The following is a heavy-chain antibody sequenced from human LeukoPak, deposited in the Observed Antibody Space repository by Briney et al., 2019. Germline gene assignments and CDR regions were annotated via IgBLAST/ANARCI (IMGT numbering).Heavy chain of an antibody. Sequence: SETLSLTCTVSGGSISSYYWSWIRQPPGKGLEWIGYIYTSGSTNYNPSPKSRVTISVDTSKNQFSLKLSSVTAADTAVYYCARHRMYYDSSGYYWFDPWGQGTLVTVSS. CDR1: GGSISSYY. J-gene: IGHJ5*02. CDR3: ARHRMYYDSSGYYWFDP. CDR2: IYTSGST. D-gene: IGHD3-22*01. V-gene: IGHV4-4*09.